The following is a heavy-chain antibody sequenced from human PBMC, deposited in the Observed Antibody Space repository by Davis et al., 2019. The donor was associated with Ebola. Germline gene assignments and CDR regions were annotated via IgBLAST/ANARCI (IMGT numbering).Heavy chain of an antibody. CDR3: ARGAAREREYYFDY. Sequence: PSETLSLTCAVSGGSISSGGYSWSWIRQPTGKGLEWIGYIYHSGSTYYNPSLKSRVTISVDRSKNQFSLKLSSVTAADTAVYYCARGAAREREYYFDYWGQGTLVTVSS. CDR1: GGSISSGGYS. D-gene: IGHD6-6*01. V-gene: IGHV4-30-2*01. CDR2: IYHSGST. J-gene: IGHJ4*02.